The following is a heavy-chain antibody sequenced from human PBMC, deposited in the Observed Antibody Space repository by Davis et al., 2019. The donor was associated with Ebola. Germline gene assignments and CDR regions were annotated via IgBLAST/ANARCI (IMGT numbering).Heavy chain of an antibody. Sequence: SETLSLTCTVSGGSISSYYWSWIRQPPGKGLEWIGYIYYSGSTYYNPSLKSRVTISVDTSKNQFSLKLSSVTAADTAVYYCARGVGYCSSTSCYRDNGMDVWGQGTTVTVSS. D-gene: IGHD2-2*01. CDR2: IYYSGST. CDR1: GGSISSYY. V-gene: IGHV4-59*12. J-gene: IGHJ6*02. CDR3: ARGVGYCSSTSCYRDNGMDV.